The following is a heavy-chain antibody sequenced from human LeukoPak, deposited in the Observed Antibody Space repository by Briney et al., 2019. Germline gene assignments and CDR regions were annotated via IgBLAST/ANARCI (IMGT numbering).Heavy chain of an antibody. J-gene: IGHJ4*02. D-gene: IGHD3-10*01. CDR1: SDSITSSSYL. V-gene: IGHV4-39*01. CDR3: ARRHYGSGNIDS. CDR2: IYSNGHI. Sequence: SETLSLTCSVSSDSITSSSYLWVWVRQPPGKGLEWIGDIYSNGHISYNPSLKSRAAISVDTSKSQFSLNLNSVTAADTALYYCARRHYGSGNIDSWGQGTLVTVSS.